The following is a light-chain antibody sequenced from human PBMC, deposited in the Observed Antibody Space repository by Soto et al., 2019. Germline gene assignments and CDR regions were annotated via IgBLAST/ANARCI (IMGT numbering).Light chain of an antibody. J-gene: IGLJ2*01. CDR3: AAWDDSLNGPV. Sequence: QSVLTQPPSASSTPGQTVTISCSGSTSNIGTFYVYWYQHLPGTAPKLLIYLGDQRASGVSDRFSGSKSGTSASLAINGLRSDDEADYYYAAWDDSLNGPVFGGGTKLTVL. CDR1: TSNIGTFY. V-gene: IGLV1-47*02. CDR2: LGD.